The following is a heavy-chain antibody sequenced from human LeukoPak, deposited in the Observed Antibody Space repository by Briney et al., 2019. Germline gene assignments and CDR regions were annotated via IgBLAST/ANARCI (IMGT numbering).Heavy chain of an antibody. Sequence: SETLSRTCTVSAGSTIIINYYWPGTRQPPGKKLKCLATVYNIGTTYYTPSLKSRATISVDTSKDQFSLKLDSVTAADTALYYCARLWFGNGRTFDPWGQGTLVTVSS. D-gene: IGHD3-10*01. CDR3: ARLWFGNGRTFDP. CDR2: VYNIGTT. V-gene: IGHV4-39*01. CDR1: AGSTIIINYY. J-gene: IGHJ5*02.